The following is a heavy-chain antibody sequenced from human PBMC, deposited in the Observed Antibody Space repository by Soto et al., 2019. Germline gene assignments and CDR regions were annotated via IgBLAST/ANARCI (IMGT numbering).Heavy chain of an antibody. CDR3: ARSPMGLLFRYYFDY. J-gene: IGHJ4*02. V-gene: IGHV4-34*01. CDR2: INHSGRT. CDR1: GGSFSGYY. D-gene: IGHD2-21*02. Sequence: SETLCLTCAVYGGSFSGYYWSWIRQPPGKGLEWIGQINHSGRTNYNPSLKSRVTISVDTSKNQFSLKLNSVTAADTAVYYCARSPMGLLFRYYFDYWGQGTLVTVS.